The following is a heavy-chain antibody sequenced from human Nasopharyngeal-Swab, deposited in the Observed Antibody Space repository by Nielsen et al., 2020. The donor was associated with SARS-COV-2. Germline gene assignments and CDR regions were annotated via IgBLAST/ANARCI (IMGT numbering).Heavy chain of an antibody. V-gene: IGHV1-46*01. CDR1: GYTFTSYY. J-gene: IGHJ4*02. CDR3: ARDRGRGVIITNPMYYFDY. D-gene: IGHD3-10*01. Sequence: VKVSCKASGYTFTSYYMHWVRQAPGQGLEWMGIINPSGGSTSYAQKFQGRVTMTRDTSTSTVYMELSSLRSEDTAVYYCARDRGRGVIITNPMYYFDYWGQGTLVTVSS. CDR2: INPSGGST.